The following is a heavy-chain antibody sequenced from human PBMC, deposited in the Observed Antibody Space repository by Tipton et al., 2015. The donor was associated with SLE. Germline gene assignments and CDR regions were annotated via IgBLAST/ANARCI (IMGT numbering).Heavy chain of an antibody. J-gene: IGHJ4*02. CDR3: ARGWSEVGAAPSPYGY. Sequence: QLVQSGAEVKKPGSSVKVSCKASGGTFSSYAISWVRQAPGQGLGWMGGIIPIFGTANYAQKFQGRVTITTDESTSTAYMELSSLISEDTAVYYCARGWSEVGAAPSPYGYWGQGTLVTVSS. D-gene: IGHD1-26*01. CDR1: GGTFSSYA. CDR2: IIPIFGTA. V-gene: IGHV1-69*05.